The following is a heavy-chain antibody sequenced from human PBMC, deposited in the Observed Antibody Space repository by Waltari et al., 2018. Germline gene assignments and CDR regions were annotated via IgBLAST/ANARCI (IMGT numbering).Heavy chain of an antibody. CDR1: GYSISSGYY. D-gene: IGHD1-26*01. J-gene: IGHJ4*02. V-gene: IGHV4-38-2*01. CDR3: ARPLYSGSLYYFDY. CDR2: IYHSGST. Sequence: QVQLQESGPGLVKPSETLSLTCAVSGYSISSGYYWGWLRQPPGKGLEWIGSIYHSGSTYYNPSLKSRVTISVDTSKNQFSLKLSSVTAADTAVYYCARPLYSGSLYYFDYWGQGTLVTVSS.